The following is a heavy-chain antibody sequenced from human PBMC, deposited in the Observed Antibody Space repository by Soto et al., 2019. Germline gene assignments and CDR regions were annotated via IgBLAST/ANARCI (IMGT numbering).Heavy chain of an antibody. CDR3: ARDGSGYGAYYYYYYGMDV. CDR1: GFTFSSYS. V-gene: IGHV3-21*01. D-gene: IGHD5-12*01. J-gene: IGHJ6*02. Sequence: GGSLRLSCAASGFTFSSYSMNWVRQAPGKGLEWVSSISSSSSYIYYADSVKGRFTISRDNAKNSLYLQMNSLRAEDTAVYYCARDGSGYGAYYYYYYGMDVWGQGTTVTVSS. CDR2: ISSSSSYI.